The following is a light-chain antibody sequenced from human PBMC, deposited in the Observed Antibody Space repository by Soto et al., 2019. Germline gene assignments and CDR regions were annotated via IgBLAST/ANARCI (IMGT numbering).Light chain of an antibody. V-gene: IGLV3-21*01. CDR3: QVWDSGSGHVV. J-gene: IGLJ2*01. CDR2: SDT. CDR1: NIGSKG. Sequence: SYELTQPPSVSVAPGETARISCGGNNIGSKGVHCYQQKPGQAPVLVIYSDTDLPPVIPERFSGSTSANMATLAIGRVEAGDEADDYCQVWDSGSGHVVFGGGTKLTVL.